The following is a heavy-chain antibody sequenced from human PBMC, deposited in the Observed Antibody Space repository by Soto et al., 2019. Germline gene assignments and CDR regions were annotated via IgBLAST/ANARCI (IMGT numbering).Heavy chain of an antibody. CDR3: ARDRNKYSSGWTPSDY. V-gene: IGHV1-69*01. CDR2: IIPIFGKA. CDR1: GGTFSSYA. J-gene: IGHJ4*02. D-gene: IGHD6-19*01. Sequence: QVQLVQSGAEVKKPGSSVKVSCKASGGTFSSYAISWVRQAPGQGLEWMGGIIPIFGKANYEQKFQGRVTITADESTSTAYMELSSLRSEDTAVYYCARDRNKYSSGWTPSDYWGQGTLVTVSS.